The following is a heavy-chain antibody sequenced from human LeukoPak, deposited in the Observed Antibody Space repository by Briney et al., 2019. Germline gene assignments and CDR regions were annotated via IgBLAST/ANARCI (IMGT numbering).Heavy chain of an antibody. CDR2: INPNSHST. J-gene: IGHJ4*02. Sequence: ASVKASCKASGYTFTNYFMHWVRQAPGQGLEWMGIINPNSHSTIYAQNFQGRVTMTRDMSTSTVYLELSSLRSEDTAVYYCARAAGVTAAAGYLFDYWGQGTLVTVSS. D-gene: IGHD6-13*01. CDR3: ARAAGVTAAAGYLFDY. CDR1: GYTFTNYF. V-gene: IGHV1-46*01.